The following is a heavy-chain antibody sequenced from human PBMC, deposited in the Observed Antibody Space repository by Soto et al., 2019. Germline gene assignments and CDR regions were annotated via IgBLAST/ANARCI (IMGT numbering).Heavy chain of an antibody. V-gene: IGHV4-39*02. CDR2: IYYSGST. CDR3: ARELVVAAHYYYYYMDV. D-gene: IGHD2-15*01. Sequence: PSETLSLSCTVSGGSISSSSYYWGWIRQPPGKGLEWVGSIYYSGSTYYNPSLKSRVTISVDTSKNQFSLKLSSVTAADTAVYYCARELVVAAHYYYYYMDVWGKRTTVTGSS. CDR1: GGSISSSSYY. J-gene: IGHJ6*03.